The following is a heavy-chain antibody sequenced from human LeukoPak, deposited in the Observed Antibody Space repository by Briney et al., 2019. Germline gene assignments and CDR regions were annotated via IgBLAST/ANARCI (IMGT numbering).Heavy chain of an antibody. CDR1: GFTFSSYS. J-gene: IGHJ5*02. CDR3: ARDLDLVGTRNWFDP. V-gene: IGHV3-48*04. D-gene: IGHD1-26*01. CDR2: ISSRSNMI. Sequence: GGSLRLSCAASGFTFSSYSMNWVRQAPGKGLEWVSYISSRSNMIYYADSVKGRFTISRDNVKNSLYLQMNSLRAEDTAVYYCARDLDLVGTRNWFDPWGQGTLVTVSS.